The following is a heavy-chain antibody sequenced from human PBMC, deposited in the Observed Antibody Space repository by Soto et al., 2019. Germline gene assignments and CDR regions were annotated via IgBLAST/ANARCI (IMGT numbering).Heavy chain of an antibody. CDR2: INSDGSST. Sequence: PGGSLRLSCAASGFTFSSYWMHWVRQAPGKGLVWVSRINSDGSSTSYADSVKGRFTISRDNAKNTLYLQMNSLRAEDTAVYYCAKDGTLQLWLPEYFDYWGQGTLVTVSS. CDR1: GFTFSSYW. CDR3: AKDGTLQLWLPEYFDY. J-gene: IGHJ4*02. V-gene: IGHV3-74*01. D-gene: IGHD5-18*01.